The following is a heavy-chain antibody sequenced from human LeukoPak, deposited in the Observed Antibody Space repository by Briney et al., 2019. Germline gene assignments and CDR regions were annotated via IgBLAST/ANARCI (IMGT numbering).Heavy chain of an antibody. CDR3: AGDKGSRSKSGLTGY. D-gene: IGHD1-26*01. CDR2: VNPYSGDT. CDR1: GYTFTGYH. Sequence: GASVKVSCKASGYTFTGYHIHLVRQAPGQGLEWMGRVNPYSGDTNFQGRVTMTRDTSITTAYMDLSSLKSDDTAVYVRAGDKGSRSKSGLTGYWGQGTRDSVSS. J-gene: IGHJ4*02. V-gene: IGHV1-2*06.